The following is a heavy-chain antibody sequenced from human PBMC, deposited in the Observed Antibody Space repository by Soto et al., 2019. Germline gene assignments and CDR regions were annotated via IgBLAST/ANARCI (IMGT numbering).Heavy chain of an antibody. CDR3: VDMRGQWLPRY. Sequence: PSETLSLTCTVSGGSIGGSDYYWAWIRQPPGKGLEWIGTIYHTGTAYYNPSLKSRVILSVDTSKNQFSLNLFSASATDTATYYCVDMRGQWLPRYWGQGTLVPVSS. D-gene: IGHD6-19*01. CDR2: IYHTGTA. J-gene: IGHJ4*02. CDR1: GGSIGGSDYY. V-gene: IGHV4-39*01.